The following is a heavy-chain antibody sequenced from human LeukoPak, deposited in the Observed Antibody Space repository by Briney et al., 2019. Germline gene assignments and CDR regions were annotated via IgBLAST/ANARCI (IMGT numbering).Heavy chain of an antibody. J-gene: IGHJ4*02. Sequence: TGGSLRLSCAASGSTFSSYGMHWVRQAPGKGLEWVAFIRYDGSNKYYADSVKGRFTISRDNSKNTLYLQMNSLRAEDTAVYYCAKDQVGATVDALGYWGQGTLVTVSS. CDR1: GSTFSSYG. CDR2: IRYDGSNK. CDR3: AKDQVGATVDALGY. D-gene: IGHD1-26*01. V-gene: IGHV3-30*02.